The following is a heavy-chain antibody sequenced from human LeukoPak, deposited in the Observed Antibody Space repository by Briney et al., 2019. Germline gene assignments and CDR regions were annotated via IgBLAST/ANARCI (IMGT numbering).Heavy chain of an antibody. CDR3: ARDLRGRTTHGRADY. CDR1: GYTFTSYA. D-gene: IGHD1-14*01. V-gene: IGHV7-4-1*02. CDR2: INTNTGNP. Sequence: ASVKVSCKASGYTFTSYAMNWVRQAPGQGLEWMGWINTNTGNPTYAQGFTGRFVFSLDTSVSTAYLQISSLKAEDTAVYYCARDLRGRTTHGRADYWGQGTLVTVSS. J-gene: IGHJ4*02.